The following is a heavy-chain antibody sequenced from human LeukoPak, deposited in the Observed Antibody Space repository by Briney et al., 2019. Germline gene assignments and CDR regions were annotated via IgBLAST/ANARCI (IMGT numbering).Heavy chain of an antibody. CDR3: ARAGGYYDILTGPWYFDL. CDR1: GYTLTELS. D-gene: IGHD3-9*01. CDR2: FDPEDGET. J-gene: IGHJ2*01. Sequence: GASVKVSCKVSGYTLTELSMHWVRQAPGKGLEWMGGFDPEDGETIYAQKFQGRVTITADESTSTAYMELSSLRSEDTAVYYCARAGGYYDILTGPWYFDLWGRGTLVTVSS. V-gene: IGHV1-24*01.